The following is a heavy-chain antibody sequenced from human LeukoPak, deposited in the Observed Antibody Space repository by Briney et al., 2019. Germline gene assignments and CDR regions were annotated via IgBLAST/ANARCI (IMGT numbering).Heavy chain of an antibody. V-gene: IGHV3-74*01. CDR1: GFTLGSYW. CDR2: VNTDGSST. CDR3: ARGGSTSLYYFDY. D-gene: IGHD2-2*01. Sequence: GGSLRLSCAVSGFTLGSYWMHWVRQAPGQGLAWVSRVNTDGSSTTYAESVKGRFTISKDNAKNSLYLQMNSLRAEDTAVYYCARGGSTSLYYFDYWGQGTLVTVSS. J-gene: IGHJ4*02.